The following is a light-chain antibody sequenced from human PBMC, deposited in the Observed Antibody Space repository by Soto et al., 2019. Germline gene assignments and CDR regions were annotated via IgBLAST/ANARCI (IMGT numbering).Light chain of an antibody. CDR3: QQYGSYPLT. CDR2: GAS. J-gene: IGKJ4*01. V-gene: IGKV3-20*01. CDR1: QSVSSSY. Sequence: EIVLTQSPGTLSLSPGERATLSCRASQSVSSSYLAWYQQKPGQAPRLLIYGASSRATGIPDRFSGSGSGTDFTLTISRLEPEDFAVYYCQQYGSYPLTFGGGTKVDI.